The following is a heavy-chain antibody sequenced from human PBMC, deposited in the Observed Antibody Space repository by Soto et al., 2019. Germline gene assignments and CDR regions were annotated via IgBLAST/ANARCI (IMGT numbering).Heavy chain of an antibody. CDR2: ISYDGSNK. Sequence: QVQLVESGGGVVQPGRSLRLSCAASGFTFSSYAMHWVRQAPGKGLEWVAVISYDGSNKYYADSVKGRFTISRDNSKNTLYLQMNSLRAEDTAVYYCARGIVGDNLFDYWGQGTLVTVSS. CDR1: GFTFSSYA. CDR3: ARGIVGDNLFDY. D-gene: IGHD1-26*01. J-gene: IGHJ4*02. V-gene: IGHV3-30-3*01.